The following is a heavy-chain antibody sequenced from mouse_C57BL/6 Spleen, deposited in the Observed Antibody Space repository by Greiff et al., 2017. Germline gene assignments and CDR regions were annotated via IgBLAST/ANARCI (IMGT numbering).Heavy chain of an antibody. J-gene: IGHJ2*01. CDR2: IHPNSGST. V-gene: IGHV1-64*01. CDR1: GYTFTSYW. D-gene: IGHD1-1*01. Sequence: VKLQQPGAELVKPGASVKLSCKASGYTFTSYWMHWVKQRPGQGLEWIGMIHPNSGSTNYNEKFKSKATLTVDKSSSTAYMQLSSLTSEDSAVYYCARSHYYGSSLGDWGQGTTLTVSS. CDR3: ARSHYYGSSLGD.